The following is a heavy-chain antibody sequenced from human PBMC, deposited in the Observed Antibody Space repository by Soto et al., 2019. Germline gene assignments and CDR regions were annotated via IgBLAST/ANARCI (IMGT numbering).Heavy chain of an antibody. CDR3: AKGGPTFLNWFGP. D-gene: IGHD5-12*01. J-gene: IGHJ5*02. CDR2: ISNSGHSA. Sequence: RSLRLYCAACGFSFSSYAMNWVRQAPGKGLEWISVISNSGHSAYYADSVKGRFTISRDNSKNTLYLQIKSLRAEDTAAYYCAKGGPTFLNWFGPWGQGSLVTVYS. V-gene: IGHV3-23*01. CDR1: GFSFSSYA.